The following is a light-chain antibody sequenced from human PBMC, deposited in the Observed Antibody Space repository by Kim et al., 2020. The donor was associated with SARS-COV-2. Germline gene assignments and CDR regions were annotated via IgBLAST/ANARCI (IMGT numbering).Light chain of an antibody. CDR2: GTS. V-gene: IGKV3-15*01. CDR1: QSVSSN. J-gene: IGKJ2*01. Sequence: EIVMTQSPATLSVSPGERATLSCRASQSVSSNLAWYQHKPGQAPRLLIYGTSTRATGIPARFSGSGSGTEFTLTICSLQSEDFAVYYCHQYNSWPPGTFGQGTKVDIK. CDR3: HQYNSWPPGT.